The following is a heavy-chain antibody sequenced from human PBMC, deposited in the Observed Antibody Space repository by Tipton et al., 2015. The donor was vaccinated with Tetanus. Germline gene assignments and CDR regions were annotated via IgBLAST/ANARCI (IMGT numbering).Heavy chain of an antibody. J-gene: IGHJ6*02. Sequence: TLSLTCTVSGGSISSGGYYWSWIRPHPGKVLVWVGYIYYSGSTYYNPSLKSRVTISVDTSKKQFSLKLRSVTAADTAVYYCARAGDWSGYDYCSCYGMDVWGQATTVTVSS. V-gene: IGHV4-31*03. CDR3: ARAGDWSGYDYCSCYGMDV. CDR2: IYYSGST. CDR1: GGSISSGGYY. D-gene: IGHD6-25*01.